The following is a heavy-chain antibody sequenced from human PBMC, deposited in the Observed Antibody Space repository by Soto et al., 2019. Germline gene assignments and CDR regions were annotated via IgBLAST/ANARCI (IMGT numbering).Heavy chain of an antibody. D-gene: IGHD3-9*01. CDR2: VSAYNGNT. V-gene: IGHV1-18*01. Sequence: ASVKVSCKASGYTFTSYGISWVRQAPGQGLEWMGWVSAYNGNTNYAQKLQGRVTMTTDTSTSTVYMELSSLRSEDTAVYYCARDWELRYFDWLHPPYGMDVWGQGTTVTVSS. CDR3: ARDWELRYFDWLHPPYGMDV. J-gene: IGHJ6*02. CDR1: GYTFTSYG.